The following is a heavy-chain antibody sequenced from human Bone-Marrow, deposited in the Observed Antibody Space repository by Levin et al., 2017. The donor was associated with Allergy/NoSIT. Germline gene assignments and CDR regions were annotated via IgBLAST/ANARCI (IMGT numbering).Heavy chain of an antibody. CDR3: ARAPYNDGRVHFDY. CDR2: IKQDGRTK. Sequence: PGGSLRLSCVASGFTFSSYWMSWVRQAPGKGLEWVANIKQDGRTKYYVDPVKGRFTISRDNAKNSLYLQMDSLRAGDTAIYYCARAPYNDGRVHFDYWGQGALVTVSS. V-gene: IGHV3-7*03. D-gene: IGHD1-1*01. J-gene: IGHJ4*02. CDR1: GFTFSSYW.